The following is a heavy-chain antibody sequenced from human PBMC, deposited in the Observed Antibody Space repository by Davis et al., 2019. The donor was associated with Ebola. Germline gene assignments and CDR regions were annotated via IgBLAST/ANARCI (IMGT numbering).Heavy chain of an antibody. CDR2: INPHSGGT. V-gene: IGHV1-2*02. D-gene: IGHD3-3*01. CDR3: ARAITIFGAGLDP. Sequence: ASVPVSCQASRYTFTGYYIHWVRQAPGPGLEWLGSINPHSGGTNYAQKFQGRVTITRDTSASTAYMELSSLRSEDTAVYYCARAITIFGAGLDPWGQGTLVTVSS. CDR1: RYTFTGYY. J-gene: IGHJ5*02.